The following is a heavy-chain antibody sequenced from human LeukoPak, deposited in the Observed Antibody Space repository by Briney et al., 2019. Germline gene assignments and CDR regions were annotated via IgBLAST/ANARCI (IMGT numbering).Heavy chain of an antibody. V-gene: IGHV3-15*01. Sequence: GGSLRLSCAASGFTFSNAWMSWVRQAPGKGLEWVGRIKSKTDDGTTDYAAPVKGRFTISRDDSKNTLYLQMNSLKTEDTAVYYCIGEYSSSPAYYYYMDVWGKGTTVTVSS. D-gene: IGHD6-6*01. CDR1: GFTFSNAW. J-gene: IGHJ6*03. CDR3: IGEYSSSPAYYYYMDV. CDR2: IKSKTDDGTT.